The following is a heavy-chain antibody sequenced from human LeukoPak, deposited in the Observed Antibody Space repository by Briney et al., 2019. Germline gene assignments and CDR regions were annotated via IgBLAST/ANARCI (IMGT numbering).Heavy chain of an antibody. CDR2: ICHSAST. V-gene: IGHV4-30-2*01. CDR3: AREVPLYSRDWTNLSDP. Sequence: SETLSLTCTVSGGSISSGGYYWSRIPQAPGGGLEWIGYICHSASTYYNPAQKRRLTIPVDGHNKQFSLKPGPVTAADTAVYYCAREVPLYSRDWTNLSDPWGQGTLVTVSS. CDR1: GGSISSGGYY. D-gene: IGHD6-19*01. J-gene: IGHJ5*02.